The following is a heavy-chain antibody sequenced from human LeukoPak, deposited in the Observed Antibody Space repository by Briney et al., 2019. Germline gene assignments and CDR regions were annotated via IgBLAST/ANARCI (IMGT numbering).Heavy chain of an antibody. CDR2: IEEDGTRE. J-gene: IGHJ5*02. D-gene: IGHD5-24*01. Sequence: GGSLRLSCAASGFTFSSYAMHWVRQAPGKGLEWVANIEEDGTREDYVDSVRGRFTVSRDNANNSVYLQMNSLRAEDTAVYYCVSQQLAPPWGQGTLVTVSS. CDR3: VSQQLAPP. V-gene: IGHV3-7*01. CDR1: GFTFSSYA.